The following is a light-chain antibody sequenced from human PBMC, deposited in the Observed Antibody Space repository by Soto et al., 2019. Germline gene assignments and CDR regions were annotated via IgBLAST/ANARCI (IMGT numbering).Light chain of an antibody. CDR2: EVT. CDR3: SSYTSENTYV. Sequence: SVLTQPASVSGSPGQSITISCAGSSSDVGGYKYVSWYQQLPGNAPKLIIYEVTIRPSGVSNSFSGSKSGNTASLTISGLQAEDEADYYCSSYTSENTYVFRTGTKVTVL. J-gene: IGLJ1*01. V-gene: IGLV2-14*01. CDR1: SSDVGGYKY.